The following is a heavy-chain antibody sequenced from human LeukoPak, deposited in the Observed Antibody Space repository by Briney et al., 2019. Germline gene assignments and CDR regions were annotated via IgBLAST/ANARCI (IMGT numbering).Heavy chain of an antibody. Sequence: ASVNVSCKASGFRFTSFGVSWVRQAPGQGLEWMGWINSNSGATKYAQKFQGRVTMTRDTSISTVYMELSSLRLDDTAVYYCARDGNSVMVELDYWGQGTLVTVSS. CDR2: INSNSGAT. D-gene: IGHD2-8*01. CDR3: ARDGNSVMVELDY. J-gene: IGHJ4*02. CDR1: GFRFTSFG. V-gene: IGHV1-2*02.